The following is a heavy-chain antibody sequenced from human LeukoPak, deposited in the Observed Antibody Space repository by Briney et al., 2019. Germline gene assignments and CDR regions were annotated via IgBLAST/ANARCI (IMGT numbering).Heavy chain of an antibody. CDR1: GFTFSSYA. D-gene: IGHD3-22*01. Sequence: GGSLSPSYAASGFTFSSYAMGWVRQAPGKGLEGVSAISGSGGRTYYAASVKGRFTTSRDNSKNTLYLQMNSLRAEDTAVYYCAKVIYYDSSGYFFDYWGQGTLVTVSS. J-gene: IGHJ4*02. CDR3: AKVIYYDSSGYFFDY. CDR2: ISGSGGRT. V-gene: IGHV3-23*01.